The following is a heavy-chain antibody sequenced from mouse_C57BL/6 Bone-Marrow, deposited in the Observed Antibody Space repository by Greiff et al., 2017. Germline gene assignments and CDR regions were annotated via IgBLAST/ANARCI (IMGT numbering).Heavy chain of an antibody. J-gene: IGHJ4*01. CDR1: GYSFTSYY. V-gene: IGHV1-66*01. D-gene: IGHD2-1*01. CDR3: ASDCNQYAMEY. Sequence: QVQLQQSGPELVKPGASVKISCKASGYSFTSYYIHWVKQRPGKGLEWLGWIYPGRGNTKYNEKFKGKATLTADTFSSTAYMQFSSLTSEDSAVSYVASDCNQYAMEYWGQGTSDPVTA. CDR2: IYPGRGNT.